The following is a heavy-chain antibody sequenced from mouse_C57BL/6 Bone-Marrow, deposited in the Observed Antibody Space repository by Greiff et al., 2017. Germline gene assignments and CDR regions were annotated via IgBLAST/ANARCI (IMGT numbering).Heavy chain of an antibody. CDR2: FDPSDSYT. Sequence: QVQLQQPGAELVMPGASVKLSCKASGYTFTSYWMHWVKQRPGQGLEWIGEFDPSDSYTNYNQKFKGKSTLTVDKSSSTAYMQLSRLTSEDSAVYYCARSGDGYYLYYAMDYWGQGTSVTVSS. D-gene: IGHD2-3*01. CDR1: GYTFTSYW. CDR3: ARSGDGYYLYYAMDY. J-gene: IGHJ4*01. V-gene: IGHV1-69*01.